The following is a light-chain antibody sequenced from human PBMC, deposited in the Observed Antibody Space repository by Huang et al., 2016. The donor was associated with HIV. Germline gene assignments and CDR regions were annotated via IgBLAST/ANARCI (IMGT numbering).Light chain of an antibody. J-gene: IGKJ5*01. Sequence: DIVMTQSPLSLPVTPGEPASISCRSSQSLLHSNGYKYLDWYLQKPGQSPQLLIYLGSNRASGVTDRFSGSGSGTDFTLKISRVEAEDVGVYYCMQGLQTITFGQGTRLEIK. V-gene: IGKV2-28*01. CDR2: LGS. CDR3: MQGLQTIT. CDR1: QSLLHSNGYKY.